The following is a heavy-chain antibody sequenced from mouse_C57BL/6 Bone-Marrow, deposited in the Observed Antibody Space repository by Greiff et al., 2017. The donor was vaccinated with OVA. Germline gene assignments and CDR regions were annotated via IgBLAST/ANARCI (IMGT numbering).Heavy chain of an antibody. CDR2: IYPRSGNT. Sequence: VHLVESGAELARPGASVKLSCKASGYTFTSYGISWVKQRTGQGLEWIGEIYPRSGNTYYNEKFKGKATLTADKSSSTAYMELRSLTSEDSAVYFCARGGLRGTDYWGQGTTLTVSS. CDR1: GYTFTSYG. J-gene: IGHJ2*01. CDR3: ARGGLRGTDY. D-gene: IGHD1-1*01. V-gene: IGHV1-81*01.